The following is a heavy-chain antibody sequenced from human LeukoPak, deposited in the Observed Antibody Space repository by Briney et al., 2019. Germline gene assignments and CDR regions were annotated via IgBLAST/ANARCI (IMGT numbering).Heavy chain of an antibody. J-gene: IGHJ4*02. CDR3: ASFFCINGVCYYLDY. D-gene: IGHD2-8*01. CDR1: GYTFTSYA. V-gene: IGHV7-4-1*02. CDR2: INTNTGNP. Sequence: ASVKVSCKASGYTFTSYAMGWVRQAPGHGLEWMRWINTNTGNPTYAQGFTGRFVFSLDTSVSTAYLQISSLEAEDTAVYYCASFFCINGVCYYLDYWGQGTLVTVSS.